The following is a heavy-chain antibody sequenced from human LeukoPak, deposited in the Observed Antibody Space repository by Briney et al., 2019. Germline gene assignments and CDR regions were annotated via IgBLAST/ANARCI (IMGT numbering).Heavy chain of an antibody. CDR1: GFTFDDYG. CDR3: AKDINYYDSSGYFPA. V-gene: IGHV3-20*04. J-gene: IGHJ4*02. CDR2: INWNGGST. Sequence: GGSLRLSCAASGFTFDDYGMSWVRQAPGKGLEWVSGINWNGGSTGYADFVKGRFTISRDNAKNSLYLQMNSLRAEDTALYYCAKDINYYDSSGYFPAWGQGTLVTVSS. D-gene: IGHD3-22*01.